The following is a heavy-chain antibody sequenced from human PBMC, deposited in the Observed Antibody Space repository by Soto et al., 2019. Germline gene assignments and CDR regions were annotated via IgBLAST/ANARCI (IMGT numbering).Heavy chain of an antibody. Sequence: GASVKVSCKASGYTFTSYAIHWVRQAPGQRLEWMGWINTGNGNTKYSQKFQGRVTITRDTSASTAYMELSSLRSEDTAVYYCARERYSSSPDAFDIWGQGTMVTVSS. V-gene: IGHV1-3*04. CDR1: GYTFTSYA. D-gene: IGHD6-13*01. J-gene: IGHJ3*02. CDR2: INTGNGNT. CDR3: ARERYSSSPDAFDI.